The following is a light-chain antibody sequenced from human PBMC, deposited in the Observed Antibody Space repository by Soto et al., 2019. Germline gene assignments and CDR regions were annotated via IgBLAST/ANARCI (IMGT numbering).Light chain of an antibody. Sequence: QSVLTQPASVSGSPGQSITISCTGTSSDVGGYNYVSWYQQHPGKAPKLMIYDVSNRPSGVSNRFSGSKSGKTASLTISGLQAEDEADYYCSSYTSSSPPVVFGGRTKLTVL. CDR2: DVS. J-gene: IGLJ2*01. CDR3: SSYTSSSPPVV. V-gene: IGLV2-14*01. CDR1: SSDVGGYNY.